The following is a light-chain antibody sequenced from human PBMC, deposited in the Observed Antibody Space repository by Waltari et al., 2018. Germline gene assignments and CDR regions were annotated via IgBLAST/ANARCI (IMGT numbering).Light chain of an antibody. CDR3: MQALQTPPT. Sequence: QSLLHSNGYNYLDWYLQKPGQSPQLLIYLGSDRASGVPDRFSGSGSGTDFTLKISRVEAEDVGVYYCMQALQTPPTFGQGTKVEIK. CDR1: QSLLHSNGYNY. V-gene: IGKV2-28*01. J-gene: IGKJ1*01. CDR2: LGS.